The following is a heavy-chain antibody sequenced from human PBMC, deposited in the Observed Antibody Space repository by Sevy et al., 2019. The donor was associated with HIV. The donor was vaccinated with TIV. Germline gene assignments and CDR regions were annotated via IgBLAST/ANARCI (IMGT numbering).Heavy chain of an antibody. Sequence: GGSLRLSCVASGFSFSNYAMHWVRQAPGKGLEWVAVIWNDGNDKSYADSVKGRFTISRDNAKNTPYLQMNSLRAEDTAIYYCATEYNNGYDYWGQGTMVTVSS. J-gene: IGHJ4*02. V-gene: IGHV3-33*01. D-gene: IGHD5-18*01. CDR3: ATEYNNGYDY. CDR1: GFSFSNYA. CDR2: IWNDGNDK.